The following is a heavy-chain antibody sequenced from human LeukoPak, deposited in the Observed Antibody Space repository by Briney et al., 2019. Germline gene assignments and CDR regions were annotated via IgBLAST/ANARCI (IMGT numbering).Heavy chain of an antibody. V-gene: IGHV5-51*01. CDR1: GYSFTSYW. Sequence: GESLKISCKGSGYSFTSYWIGWVRQMPGKGLEWMGIIYPGDSDTRYSLSFQGQVTISAEKSISTAYLQWSSLKASDTAMYYCARQGGDYYYYYYMDVWGKGTTVTVSS. J-gene: IGHJ6*03. CDR3: ARQGGDYYYYYYMDV. CDR2: IYPGDSDT. D-gene: IGHD3-10*01.